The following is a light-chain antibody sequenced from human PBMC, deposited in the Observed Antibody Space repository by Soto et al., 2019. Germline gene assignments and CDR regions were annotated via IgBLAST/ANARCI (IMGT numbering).Light chain of an antibody. CDR2: DAS. Sequence: IQMTQSPSSLSASVGDRVPIPCQASQDINKNLIWYQQKPGKAPKLLIYDASDLETGVPSRFSGSGSGTGFTFTISSLQPEDFATYYCQQYESLPLTFGQGTRLENK. CDR3: QQYESLPLT. J-gene: IGKJ5*01. CDR1: QDINKN. V-gene: IGKV1-33*01.